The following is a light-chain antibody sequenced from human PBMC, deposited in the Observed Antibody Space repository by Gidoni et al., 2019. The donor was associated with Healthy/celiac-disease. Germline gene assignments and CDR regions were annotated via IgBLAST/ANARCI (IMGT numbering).Light chain of an antibody. CDR2: DDN. CDR1: SSDIGNNY. Sequence: QSVLTQPPSVSAAPGQTVTISCSGSSSDIGNNYVSWYQQFPGTAPQLLIYDDNKRPSGIPDRFSGSKSGTSATLGITGLQTGDEADYYCGTWDSSLSSGGVFGTGTKVTVL. V-gene: IGLV1-51*01. CDR3: GTWDSSLSSGGV. J-gene: IGLJ1*01.